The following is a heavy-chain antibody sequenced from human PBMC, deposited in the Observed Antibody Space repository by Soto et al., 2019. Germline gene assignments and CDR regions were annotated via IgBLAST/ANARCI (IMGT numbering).Heavy chain of an antibody. CDR3: ASSRFLEWLPHLDY. CDR2: IFHTGNT. J-gene: IGHJ4*02. V-gene: IGHV4-4*02. Sequence: PSETLSLTCTISGVSISRGNWWSWVRQPPGEGLEWIGEIFHTGNTDYKPSLKSRVSISVDTSKNQFSLKLSSVTAADTAVYYCASSRFLEWLPHLDYWGQGTLVTVSS. D-gene: IGHD3-3*01. CDR1: GVSISRGNW.